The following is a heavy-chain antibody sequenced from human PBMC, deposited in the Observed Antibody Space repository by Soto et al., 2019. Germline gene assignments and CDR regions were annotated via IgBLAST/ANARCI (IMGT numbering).Heavy chain of an antibody. V-gene: IGHV1-3*01. CDR1: GYTFTSYA. D-gene: IGHD5-12*01. Sequence: ASVKVSCKASGYTFTSYAMHWVRQAPGQRLEWMGWINAGNGNTKYSQKFQGRVTITRDTSASTAYMELSSLRSEDTAVYYCARGWWLFSYYYYGMDVWGQVTTVTVSS. CDR3: ARGWWLFSYYYYGMDV. CDR2: INAGNGNT. J-gene: IGHJ6*02.